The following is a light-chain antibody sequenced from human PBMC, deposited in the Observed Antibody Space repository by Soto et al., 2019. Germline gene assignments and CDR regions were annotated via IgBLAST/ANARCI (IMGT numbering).Light chain of an antibody. V-gene: IGKV1-39*01. J-gene: IGKJ3*01. CDR3: QHSYTAPFT. CDR2: GAS. Sequence: DIPMTQSPSSLSASVGDTVTIACRASRSISNYLNWYQQKPGRAPNLLISGASTLQRGVPSRFSGSGSGTTFTLTITSLQPDDFAIYFCQHSYTAPFTFGPGTKVEIK. CDR1: RSISNY.